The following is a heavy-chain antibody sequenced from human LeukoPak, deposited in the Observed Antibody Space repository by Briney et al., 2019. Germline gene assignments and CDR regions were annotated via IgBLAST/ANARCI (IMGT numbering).Heavy chain of an antibody. D-gene: IGHD1-7*01. CDR1: GFTFNSYS. Sequence: GGSLRLSCAASGFTFNSYSMNWVRQAPGKGLEWVSYISTSSTIYYSDSVKGRFTISRDNAKNSLYLQMNSLRAEDTAVYYCARGDNWNSYYYYYMDVWGKGTTVTVSS. CDR2: ISTSSTI. V-gene: IGHV3-48*04. J-gene: IGHJ6*03. CDR3: ARGDNWNSYYYYYMDV.